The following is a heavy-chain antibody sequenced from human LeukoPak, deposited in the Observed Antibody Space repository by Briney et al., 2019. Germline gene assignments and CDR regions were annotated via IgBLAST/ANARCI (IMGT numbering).Heavy chain of an antibody. J-gene: IGHJ4*02. CDR3: ATFSPIQLWLQGFDY. Sequence: ASVKVSCKASGYTFTSYGISWVRQAPGQGLEWMGWISAYNGNTNYAQKLQGRVTMTTDTSTSTAYMELRSLRSDDTAVYYCATFSPIQLWLQGFDYWGQGTLVTVSS. V-gene: IGHV1-18*01. CDR1: GYTFTSYG. D-gene: IGHD5-18*01. CDR2: ISAYNGNT.